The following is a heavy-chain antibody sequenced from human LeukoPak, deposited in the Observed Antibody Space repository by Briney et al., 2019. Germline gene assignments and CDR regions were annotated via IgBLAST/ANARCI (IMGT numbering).Heavy chain of an antibody. J-gene: IGHJ4*02. CDR2: INHSGST. D-gene: IGHD1-26*01. Sequence: SETLSLTCTVSGGSISSYYWSWIRQPPGKGLEWIGEINHSGSTNYNPSLKSRVTISVDTSKNQFSLKLSSVTAADMAVYYCAGDPVGATEFDYWGQGTLVTVSS. V-gene: IGHV4-34*01. CDR3: AGDPVGATEFDY. CDR1: GGSISSYY.